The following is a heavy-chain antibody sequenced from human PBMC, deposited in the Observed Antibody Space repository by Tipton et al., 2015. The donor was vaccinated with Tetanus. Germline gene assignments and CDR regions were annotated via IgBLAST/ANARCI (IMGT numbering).Heavy chain of an antibody. CDR2: TYYRSKWYN. D-gene: IGHD2-15*01. J-gene: IGHJ6*02. CDR1: GDSISSNSAA. CDR3: ARENVVVVAATPWSYYYGMDV. Sequence: TLSLTCAISGDSISSNSAAWNWIRQSPSRGLEWLGRTYYRSKWYNDYAASVKSRITINPDTSKNQFSLQLNSGTPEDTAVYYCARENVVVVAATPWSYYYGMDVWGQGTLVTVSS. V-gene: IGHV6-1*01.